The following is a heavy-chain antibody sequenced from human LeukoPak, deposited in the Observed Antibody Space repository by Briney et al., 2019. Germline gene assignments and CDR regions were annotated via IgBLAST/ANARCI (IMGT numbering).Heavy chain of an antibody. Sequence: GGSLRLSCAASGFTVSSNYMSWVRQAPGKGLEWVSVIYSGGSTYYADSVKGRFTISRDNSKNTLYLQMNSLRAEDTAVYYCAYGTNVAYHYGMDVWGQGTTVTVSS. D-gene: IGHD2-8*01. CDR1: GFTVSSNY. V-gene: IGHV3-53*01. J-gene: IGHJ6*02. CDR2: IYSGGST. CDR3: AYGTNVAYHYGMDV.